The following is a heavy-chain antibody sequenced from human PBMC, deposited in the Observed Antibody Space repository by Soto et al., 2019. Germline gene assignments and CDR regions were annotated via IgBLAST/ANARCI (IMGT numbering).Heavy chain of an antibody. CDR3: ARSHSFDGSIYHYYFDF. CDR2: IYASGTT. D-gene: IGHD3-3*02. V-gene: IGHV4-59*01. Sequence: SETLSLTCTVSGGSIGSFYWSWIRQPPGGTLEWIGYIYASGTTTYNPSLESRVTMSVDMPNNEFSLDLTSVTAADTAVYYCARSHSFDGSIYHYYFDFWGQGTLVTVSS. J-gene: IGHJ4*02. CDR1: GGSIGSFY.